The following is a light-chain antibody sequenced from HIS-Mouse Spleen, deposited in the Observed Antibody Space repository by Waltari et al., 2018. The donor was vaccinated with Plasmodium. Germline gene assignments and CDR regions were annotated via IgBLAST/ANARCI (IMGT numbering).Light chain of an antibody. V-gene: IGKV3-15*01. Sequence: EIVMTQPPATLSVFPGERATLTCRASQSVSSNLAWYQQKPGQAPRLLIYGASTRATGIPARFSGSGSGTEFTLTISSLQSEDFAVYYCQQYNNWSFTFGPGTKVDIK. CDR3: QQYNNWSFT. CDR1: QSVSSN. CDR2: GAS. J-gene: IGKJ3*01.